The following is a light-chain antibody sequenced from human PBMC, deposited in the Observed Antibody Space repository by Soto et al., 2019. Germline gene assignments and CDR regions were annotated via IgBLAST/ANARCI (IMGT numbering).Light chain of an antibody. CDR2: GAS. V-gene: IGKV1-39*01. CDR3: QQSYSVPLT. CDR1: QPITKF. Sequence: DIQMTQSPWSFSSSFGEIGTITCRASQPITKFLNWFQHKPGEAPKRLIYGASILQDGVPSRFSGSGSGTDYTLTISGLQTEDFATYFCQQSYSVPLTFGGGTKVDIK. J-gene: IGKJ4*01.